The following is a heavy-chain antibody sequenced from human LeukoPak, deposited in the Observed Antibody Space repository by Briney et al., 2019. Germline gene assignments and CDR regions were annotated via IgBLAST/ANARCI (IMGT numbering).Heavy chain of an antibody. J-gene: IGHJ6*02. CDR1: GGSITNGDYY. D-gene: IGHD2-21*02. CDR2: IYYSGST. Sequence: PSETLSLTCTVSGGSITNGDYYWSWIRQHPGKGLAWIGYIYYSGSTYYNPSLETRVSLSVDTSKSQFSLKVSSVTAADTAVYYCARDRIVVVTAPPYYYYGMDVWGQGTTVTVSS. CDR3: ARDRIVVVTAPPYYYYGMDV. V-gene: IGHV4-31*02.